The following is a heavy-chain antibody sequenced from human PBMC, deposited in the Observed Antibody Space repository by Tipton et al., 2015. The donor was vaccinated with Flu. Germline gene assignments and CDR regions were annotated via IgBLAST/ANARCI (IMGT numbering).Heavy chain of an antibody. CDR3: ARRSGTWNNAGFDP. Sequence: AGLVKPSETLSLTCAVYGGSFSGYYWSWIRQPPGEGLEWIGEINHSGSTNYNPSLKSRVTISVDASKNQFSLKLNSVTAADTAVYYCARRSGTWNNAGFDPRGQGTLVTVSS. CDR1: GGSFSGYY. CDR2: INHSGST. V-gene: IGHV4-34*01. J-gene: IGHJ5*02. D-gene: IGHD1/OR15-1a*01.